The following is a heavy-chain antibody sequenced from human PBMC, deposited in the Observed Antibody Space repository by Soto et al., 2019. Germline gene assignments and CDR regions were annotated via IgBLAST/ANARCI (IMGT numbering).Heavy chain of an antibody. CDR3: ARDRDCSSTSCYPNYYYYGMDV. CDR2: IWYDGSNK. CDR1: GFTFSSYG. Sequence: QVQLVESGGGVVQPGRSLRLSCAASGFTFSSYGMHWVRQAPGKGLEWVAVIWYDGSNKYYADSVKGRFTISRDNSKNTLYLQMNSLRAEDTAVYYCARDRDCSSTSCYPNYYYYGMDVWGQGTTVTVSS. V-gene: IGHV3-33*01. J-gene: IGHJ6*02. D-gene: IGHD2-2*01.